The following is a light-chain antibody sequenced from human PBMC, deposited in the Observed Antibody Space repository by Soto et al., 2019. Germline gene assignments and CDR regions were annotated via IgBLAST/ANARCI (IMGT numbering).Light chain of an antibody. CDR1: QSVSSY. V-gene: IGKV3-11*01. CDR2: DAS. Sequence: EIVLTQSPATLSSSPGERATLSCRASQSVSSYLAWYQQKPGQAPRLLIYDASNRATGIPARFSGSGSGTDFTLTISSLEPDDFAVYYCQQRSNWPPPTFGGGTKVEIK. CDR3: QQRSNWPPPT. J-gene: IGKJ4*01.